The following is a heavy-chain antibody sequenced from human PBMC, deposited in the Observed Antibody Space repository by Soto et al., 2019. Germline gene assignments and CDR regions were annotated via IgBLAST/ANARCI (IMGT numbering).Heavy chain of an antibody. D-gene: IGHD3-16*01. CDR3: ARVPRGGYYYYYMDV. J-gene: IGHJ6*03. CDR1: GYTFTSYG. Sequence: ASVKVSCKASGYTFTSYGTSWVLQAPGQGLEWMGWISAYNGNTNYAQKLQGRVTTTTDTSTSTAYMELRNLRSDDTAVYYCARVPRGGYYYYYMDVWGKGTTVTVSS. V-gene: IGHV1-18*01. CDR2: ISAYNGNT.